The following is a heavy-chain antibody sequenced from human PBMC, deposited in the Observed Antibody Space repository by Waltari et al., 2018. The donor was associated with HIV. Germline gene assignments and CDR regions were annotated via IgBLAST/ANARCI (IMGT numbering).Heavy chain of an antibody. CDR1: GGSVSSGSYS. D-gene: IGHD3-16*01. CDR2: IYYSGST. V-gene: IGHV4-61*01. CDR3: ARVSPIMGAFDI. J-gene: IGHJ3*02. Sequence: QVQLQESGPGLVKPSETLSLTCTVSGGSVSSGSYSWSWIRQPPGKGLEWIGYIYYSGSTNYNPSLKSRVTISVDTSKNQFSLKLSSVTAADTAVYYCARVSPIMGAFDIWGQGTMVTVSS.